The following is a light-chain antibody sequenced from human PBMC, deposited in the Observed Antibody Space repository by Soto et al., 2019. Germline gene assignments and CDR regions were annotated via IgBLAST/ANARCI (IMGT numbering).Light chain of an antibody. CDR2: EVS. V-gene: IGLV2-14*01. CDR1: SSDIGGYNY. J-gene: IGLJ2*01. Sequence: QSALTQSASVSGSPGQSISISCTGTSSDIGGYNYVSWYQQHPGKAPKLMIYEVSNRPSGVSNRFSGSKSGNTASLTISGFQAEDDADYYCSSYTSSNIRYVICGGGTKLTVL. CDR3: SSYTSSNIRYVI.